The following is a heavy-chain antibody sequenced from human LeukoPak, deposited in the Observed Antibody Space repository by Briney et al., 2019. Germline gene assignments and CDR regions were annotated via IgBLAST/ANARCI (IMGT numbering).Heavy chain of an antibody. CDR2: IYPGDSDT. CDR1: GYSFTTYW. V-gene: IGHV5-51*01. Sequence: GESLKISCKASGYSFTTYWIGWVRQMPGKGLEWMGIIYPGDSDTRYSPSFQGQVTISADKSINTAYLHWSSLKASDTAMYYCARRVVNNRNWYFDLWGRGTLVTVSS. CDR3: ARRVVNNRNWYFDL. D-gene: IGHD4-23*01. J-gene: IGHJ2*01.